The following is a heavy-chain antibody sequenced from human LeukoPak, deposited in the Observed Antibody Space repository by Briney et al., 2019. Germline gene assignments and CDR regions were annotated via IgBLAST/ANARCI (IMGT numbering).Heavy chain of an antibody. V-gene: IGHV4-4*07. CDR3: ARDQVFGVVHHDAFDI. Sequence: KSSETLSLTCTVSGGSISSYYWSWIRHPAGKGLEWIGRIYTSGSTNYNPSLKSRVTISVDKSKNQFSLKLSSVTAADTAVYYCARDQVFGVVHHDAFDIWGQGTMVTVSS. CDR1: GGSISSYY. J-gene: IGHJ3*02. D-gene: IGHD3-3*01. CDR2: IYTSGST.